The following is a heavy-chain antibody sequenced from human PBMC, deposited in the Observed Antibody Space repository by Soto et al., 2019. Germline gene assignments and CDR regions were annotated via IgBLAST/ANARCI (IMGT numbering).Heavy chain of an antibody. Sequence: GGSLRLSCAASGFTFSNAWMNWVRQAPGKGLEWVGRIKSKTDGGTTDYAAPVKGRFTISRDDSKTTLYLQMNSLKTEDTAVYYCTTWFYYDSSGAAYWGQGTLVTVSS. CDR3: TTWFYYDSSGAAY. D-gene: IGHD3-22*01. V-gene: IGHV3-15*07. CDR2: IKSKTDGGTT. J-gene: IGHJ4*02. CDR1: GFTFSNAW.